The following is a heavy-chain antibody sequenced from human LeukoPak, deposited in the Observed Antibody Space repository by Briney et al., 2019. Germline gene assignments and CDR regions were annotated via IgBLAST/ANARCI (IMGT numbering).Heavy chain of an antibody. D-gene: IGHD3-16*01. J-gene: IGHJ4*02. V-gene: IGHV7-4-1*02. CDR2: ITTSTRKP. Sequence: EASVKVSCKASGYTFTVYSINWLRQAPGQGLEWMGWITTSTRKPTYAQGFTGRFVFSLDTSVSTTYLHINSLKAEDTAVYYCARDASMINFDYWGQGSLVTVSS. CDR3: ARDASMINFDY. CDR1: GYTFTVYS.